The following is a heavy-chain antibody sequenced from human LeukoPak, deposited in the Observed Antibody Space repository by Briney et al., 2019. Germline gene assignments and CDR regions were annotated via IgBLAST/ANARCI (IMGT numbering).Heavy chain of an antibody. CDR3: TTWTHSA. J-gene: IGHJ5*02. Sequence: ETLSLTCTVSGGSISSYYWSWIRQPPGKGLEWVARIKSKPDGRTTDYAAPVKGRFTISRDDSKNTLYLQMNSLKTEDTAVYYCTTWTHSAWGQGTLVTVSS. CDR2: IKSKPDGRTT. CDR1: GGSISSYY. V-gene: IGHV3-15*01. D-gene: IGHD1-26*01.